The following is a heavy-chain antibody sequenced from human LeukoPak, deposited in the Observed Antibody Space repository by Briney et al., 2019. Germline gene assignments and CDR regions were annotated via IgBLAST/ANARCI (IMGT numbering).Heavy chain of an antibody. D-gene: IGHD2/OR15-2a*01. Sequence: SVKVSCKASGGTFSSYAISWVRQAPGQGLEWMGGIIPIFGTANYAQKFQGRVTITADESTSTAYLELSSLRSEDTAVYYCARGHGNTFYYYYYGMDVWGQGTTVTVSS. CDR2: IIPIFGTA. J-gene: IGHJ6*02. V-gene: IGHV1-69*01. CDR3: ARGHGNTFYYYYYGMDV. CDR1: GGTFSSYA.